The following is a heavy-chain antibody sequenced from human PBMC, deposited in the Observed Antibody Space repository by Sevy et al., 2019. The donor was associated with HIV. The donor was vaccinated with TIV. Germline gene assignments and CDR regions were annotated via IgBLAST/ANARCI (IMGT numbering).Heavy chain of an antibody. CDR2: INHSGST. J-gene: IGHJ4*02. CDR1: GGSFSGYY. D-gene: IGHD2-15*01. V-gene: IGHV4-34*01. Sequence: SETLSLTCAVYGGSFSGYYWSWIRQPPGKGLEWIGEINHSGSTNYNPSLKSRVTISVDTSKNQFSLKLSSVTAADTAVYYCARGGYCSGGSCYSRFDYWGQGTLVTVSS. CDR3: ARGGYCSGGSCYSRFDY.